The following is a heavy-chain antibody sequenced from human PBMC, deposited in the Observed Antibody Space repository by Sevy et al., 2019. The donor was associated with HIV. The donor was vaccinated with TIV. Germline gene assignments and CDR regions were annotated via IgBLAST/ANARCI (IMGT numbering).Heavy chain of an antibody. J-gene: IGHJ4*02. CDR3: ARGRGGDYYDSSGYQEVIFDY. D-gene: IGHD3-22*01. Sequence: SETLSLTCAVYGGSFSGYYWSWIRQPPGKGLEWIGEINHSGSTNYNPSLESRVTISVDTSKNQFSLKLSSVTAADTAVYYCARGRGGDYYDSSGYQEVIFDYWGQGTLVTVSS. CDR2: INHSGST. V-gene: IGHV4-34*01. CDR1: GGSFSGYY.